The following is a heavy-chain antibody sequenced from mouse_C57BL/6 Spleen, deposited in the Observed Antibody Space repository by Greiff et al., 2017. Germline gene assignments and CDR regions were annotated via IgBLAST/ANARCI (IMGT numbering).Heavy chain of an antibody. V-gene: IGHV5-9*01. Sequence: EVMLVESGGGLVKPGGSLKLSCAASGFTFSSYTMSWVRQTPEKRLEWVATISGGGGNTYYPDSVKGRFTISRDNAKNTLYLQMSSLRSEDTALYYCARQKENYYGNLYAMDYWGQGTSVTVSS. CDR2: ISGGGGNT. D-gene: IGHD2-1*01. CDR1: GFTFSSYT. J-gene: IGHJ4*01. CDR3: ARQKENYYGNLYAMDY.